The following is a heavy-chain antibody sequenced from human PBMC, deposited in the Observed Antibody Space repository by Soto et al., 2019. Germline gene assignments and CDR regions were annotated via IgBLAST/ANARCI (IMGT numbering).Heavy chain of an antibody. CDR3: ARSSGYDLHADY. V-gene: IGHV3-33*01. CDR1: GFTFSSYG. D-gene: IGHD5-12*01. J-gene: IGHJ4*02. CDR2: IWYDGSNK. Sequence: GGSLRLSCAASGFTFSSYGMQWVRQAPGKGLEWVAVIWYDGSNKYYADSVKGRFTISRDNSKNTLYLQMNSLRAEDTAVYYCARSSGYDLHADYWGQGTLVTVSS.